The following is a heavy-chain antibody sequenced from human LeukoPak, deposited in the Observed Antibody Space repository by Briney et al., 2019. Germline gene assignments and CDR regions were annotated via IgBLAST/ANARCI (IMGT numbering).Heavy chain of an antibody. V-gene: IGHV3-30*04. CDR1: GFTFSSYA. CDR3: ARGSGWYRYGIDY. CDR2: ISYDGSNK. J-gene: IGHJ4*02. Sequence: PGRSLRLSCAASGFTFSSYAMHWVRQAPGKGLEWVAVISYDGSNKYYADSVKGRFTISRDKSKNTLYLQMNSLRAEDTAVYYCARGSGWYRYGIDYWGQGTLVTVSS. D-gene: IGHD6-19*01.